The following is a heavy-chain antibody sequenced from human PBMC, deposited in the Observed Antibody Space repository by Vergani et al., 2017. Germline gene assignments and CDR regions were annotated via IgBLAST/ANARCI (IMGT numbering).Heavy chain of an antibody. CDR2: IYTSGST. Sequence: QVQLQESGPGLVKPSQTLSLTCTVSGGSISSGSYYWSWIRQPAGKGLEWIGRIYTSGSTNYNPSLKSRVTISVDRSKNQFSLKLSSVTAADTAVYYCARGYSGSYLDYWGQGTLVTVSS. CDR1: GGSISSGSYY. V-gene: IGHV4-61*02. J-gene: IGHJ4*02. D-gene: IGHD1-26*01. CDR3: ARGYSGSYLDY.